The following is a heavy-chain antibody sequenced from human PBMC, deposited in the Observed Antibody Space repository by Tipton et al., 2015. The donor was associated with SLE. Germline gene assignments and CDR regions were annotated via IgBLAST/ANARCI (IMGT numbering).Heavy chain of an antibody. CDR2: INHSGST. D-gene: IGHD3-3*01. CDR3: ARGEIALFGGSAYFQY. CDR1: GGSFSAYY. Sequence: LRLSCAVYGGSFSAYYWSWIRQLPGKGLEWIGEINHSGSTNYNPSLKSRVTISVDTSRNQFSLKLTSVTGADTAVYYCARGEIALFGGSAYFQYWGQGTLVSVSS. V-gene: IGHV4-34*01. J-gene: IGHJ1*01.